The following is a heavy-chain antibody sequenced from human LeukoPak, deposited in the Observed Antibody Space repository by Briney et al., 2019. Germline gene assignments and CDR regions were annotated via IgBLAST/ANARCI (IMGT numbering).Heavy chain of an antibody. V-gene: IGHV4-38-2*02. CDR2: LYHPDST. CDR3: ARDPLRDGYNTYYYYYVDV. CDR1: GYPINNAYY. J-gene: IGHJ6*03. D-gene: IGHD5-24*01. Sequence: PSETLSLTCGVSGYPINNAYYWVWIRQPPGKGLEWIGSLYHPDSTYYNPSLKSRVTISVDTSKNQFSLKLSSVTAADTAVYYCARDPLRDGYNTYYYYYVDVWGKGTTVTVSS.